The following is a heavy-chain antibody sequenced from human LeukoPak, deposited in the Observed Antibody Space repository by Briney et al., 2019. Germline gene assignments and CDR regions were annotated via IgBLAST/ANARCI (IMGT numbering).Heavy chain of an antibody. V-gene: IGHV3-7*01. D-gene: IGHD3-16*01. CDR3: ARDRGSNYPDY. CDR2: IKQDGSEK. Sequence: GGSLRLSCAASGFTFSSYSMNWVRPAPGKGLEWVANIKQDGSEKYYVDSVKGRFIISRDNAKNSLYLQMNSLRVEDTAVYYCARDRGSNYPDYWGQGNLVTVSS. CDR1: GFTFSSYS. J-gene: IGHJ4*02.